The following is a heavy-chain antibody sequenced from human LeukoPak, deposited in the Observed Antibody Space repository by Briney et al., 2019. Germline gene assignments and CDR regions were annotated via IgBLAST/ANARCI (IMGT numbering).Heavy chain of an antibody. CDR2: IYTSGST. D-gene: IGHD5-18*01. J-gene: IGHJ4*02. Sequence: SSETLSLTCTVSGGSISSGSYYWSWIRQPAGKGLEWIGRIYTSGSTNYNPSLKSRVTISVDTSKNQFSLKLSSVTAADTAVYYCASSRAGGYSYPIAIDYWGQGTLVTVSS. CDR1: GGSISSGSYY. CDR3: ASSRAGGYSYPIAIDY. V-gene: IGHV4-61*02.